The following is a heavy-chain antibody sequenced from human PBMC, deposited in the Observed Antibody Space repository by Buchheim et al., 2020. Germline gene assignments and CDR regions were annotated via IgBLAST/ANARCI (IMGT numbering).Heavy chain of an antibody. J-gene: IGHJ5*02. D-gene: IGHD6-13*01. Sequence: EVQLVESGGGLVQPGGSLRLSCAASGFTFSSYWMSWVRQAPGKGLEWVSVIYNDGRTFYGDSVKGRFTISRDNSKNTLYLQMNSLRAEDTAVYYCAVERQQPWGSWGQGTL. V-gene: IGHV3-66*02. CDR3: AVERQQPWGS. CDR1: GFTFSSYW. CDR2: IYNDGRT.